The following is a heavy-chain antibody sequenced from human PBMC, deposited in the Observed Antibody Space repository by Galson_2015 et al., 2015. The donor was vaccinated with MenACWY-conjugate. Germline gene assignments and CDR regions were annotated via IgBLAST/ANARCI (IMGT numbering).Heavy chain of an antibody. D-gene: IGHD6-13*01. J-gene: IGHJ3*02. CDR2: IKQDGGEK. V-gene: IGHV3-7*01. Sequence: SLRLSCAASGFTFSTYWMNWVRQAPGKGLEWVDNIKQDGGEKYYVDSVKGRLTISRDNAKNSLHLQMNSLRAEDTAVYYSVRDVCRSSSSWYDPDAVANWGQGPMVTVSS. CDR1: GFTFSTYW. CDR3: VRDVCRSSSSWYDPDAVAN.